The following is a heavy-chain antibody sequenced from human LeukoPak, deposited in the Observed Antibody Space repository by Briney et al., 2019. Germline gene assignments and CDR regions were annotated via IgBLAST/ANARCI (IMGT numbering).Heavy chain of an antibody. CDR1: GYTITSYD. V-gene: IGHV1-8*03. Sequence: ASVKVSCKASGYTITSYDINWVRQATGQGLEWMGWMNPNSGNTGYAQKFQGRVTITRNTSISTAYMELSSLRSEDTAVYYCARGLGYCSIPDCPARVFCFDYWGQGTLVTVSS. CDR2: MNPNSGNT. D-gene: IGHD2-2*01. J-gene: IGHJ4*01. CDR3: ARGLGYCSIPDCPARVFCFDY.